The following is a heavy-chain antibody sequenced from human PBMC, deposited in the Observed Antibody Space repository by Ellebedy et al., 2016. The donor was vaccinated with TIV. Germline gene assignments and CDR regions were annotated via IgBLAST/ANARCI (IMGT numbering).Heavy chain of an antibody. CDR1: GYNFFSYA. CDR3: ARGGREQWLVSPIFDP. Sequence: AASVKVSCKASGYNFFSYAISWVRQAPGQGLEWMGWISTYNGDTNYAQKLQGRVTMTTDTSTSTAYMELRSLRSDDTAVYYCARGGREQWLVSPIFDPWGQGTLVTVSS. CDR2: ISTYNGDT. V-gene: IGHV1-18*04. D-gene: IGHD6-19*01. J-gene: IGHJ5*02.